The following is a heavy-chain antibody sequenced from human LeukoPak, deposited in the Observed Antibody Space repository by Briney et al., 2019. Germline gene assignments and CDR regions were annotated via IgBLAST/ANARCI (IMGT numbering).Heavy chain of an antibody. CDR2: ISNDGSDK. V-gene: IGHV3-30*19. CDR3: ARGRQRWLQSDAFDI. J-gene: IGHJ3*02. D-gene: IGHD5-24*01. Sequence: GGSLRLSCAASGFTFSRYGMHCVRQAPGKGLEWVAVISNDGSDKYYADSVKGRFTISRDNSKNTVYLQTNSLRVEDTALYYCARGRQRWLQSDAFDIWGLGTTVTVSS. CDR1: GFTFSRYG.